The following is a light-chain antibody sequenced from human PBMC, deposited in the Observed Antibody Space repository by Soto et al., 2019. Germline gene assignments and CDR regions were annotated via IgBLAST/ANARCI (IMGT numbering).Light chain of an antibody. V-gene: IGKV1-5*01. J-gene: IGKJ1*01. Sequence: DIQMTQSPSTLSASVGDRVTISCRASQSIITWLAWYQQKPGKAPKLLIYDASSLQSGVPSRFSGSGSGTEFTLTISSLQPEDFATYYCQQYKKFSRTFGQVTKVDI. CDR1: QSIITW. CDR2: DAS. CDR3: QQYKKFSRT.